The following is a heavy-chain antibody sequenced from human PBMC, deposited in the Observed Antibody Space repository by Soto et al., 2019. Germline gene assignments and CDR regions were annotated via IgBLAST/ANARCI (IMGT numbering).Heavy chain of an antibody. Sequence: GGSLRLSCAATGFTFGFNALSWVRQAPGKGLEWVSSISAGGVSTNYADPVRGRFTISRDNSKNTLYLQMNSLSAEDTAVYYCAKEGGRAHGYNYGNTYFDYWGQGTRVTVSS. V-gene: IGHV3-23*01. CDR1: GFTFGFNA. CDR3: AKEGGRAHGYNYGNTYFDY. CDR2: ISAGGVST. J-gene: IGHJ4*02. D-gene: IGHD5-12*01.